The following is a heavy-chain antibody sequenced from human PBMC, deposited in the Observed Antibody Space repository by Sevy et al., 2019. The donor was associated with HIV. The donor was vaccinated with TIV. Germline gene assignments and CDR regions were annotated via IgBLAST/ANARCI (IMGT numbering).Heavy chain of an antibody. Sequence: GGSLRLSCAASGFIFSRYEMNWVRQAPGKGLEWVSYISHSGGAINYADSVKGRFTVSRDNAKNSLYLQMDSLRAEDTAVYYCSRDFPPSATTVAHFDYWGQGTLVTVSS. V-gene: IGHV3-48*03. CDR2: ISHSGGAI. CDR3: SRDFPPSATTVAHFDY. D-gene: IGHD4-17*01. CDR1: GFIFSRYE. J-gene: IGHJ4*02.